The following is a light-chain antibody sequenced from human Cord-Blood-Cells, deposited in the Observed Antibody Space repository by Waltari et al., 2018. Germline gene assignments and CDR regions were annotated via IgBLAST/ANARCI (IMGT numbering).Light chain of an antibody. CDR3: QAWDSSTVV. V-gene: IGLV3-1*01. CDR1: KLGDKY. J-gene: IGLJ2*01. Sequence: SYELTHPPPVSVSPGQTASITCSGDKLGDKYACWYQQKPGQSPVLVIYQDSKRPSGIPERFSGPNSGNTATLTISGTQAMDEADYYCQAWDSSTVVFGGGTKLTVL. CDR2: QDS.